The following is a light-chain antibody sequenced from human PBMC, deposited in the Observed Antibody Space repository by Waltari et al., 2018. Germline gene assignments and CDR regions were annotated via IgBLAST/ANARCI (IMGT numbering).Light chain of an antibody. CDR1: ASNIGGNL. Sequence: QSVLTQPPSASGTPGQRVTISCSGSASNIGGNLVNWYQQLPGKAPKPLIYRSDQRPSGAPDRSSGSKPGTSASLAISGLQSEDEADYYCASWDDSLNGHWVFGGGTKVTVL. J-gene: IGLJ3*02. CDR3: ASWDDSLNGHWV. CDR2: RSD. V-gene: IGLV1-44*01.